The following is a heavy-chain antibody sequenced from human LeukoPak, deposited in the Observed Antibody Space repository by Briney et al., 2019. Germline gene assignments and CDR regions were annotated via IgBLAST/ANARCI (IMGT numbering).Heavy chain of an antibody. J-gene: IGHJ6*02. D-gene: IGHD2-2*01. CDR3: ARVVGYCSSTSCYYYSMDV. CDR1: GGSISSYN. V-gene: IGHV4-59*01. CDR2: IFYRGTT. Sequence: SETLSLTSTDPGGSISSYNWCWIRQPPEEGLGWIGYIFYRGTTNYNPSLKSRVTISVDTSKSQFSLKLSSVTAADTAVYYCARVVGYCSSTSCYYYSMDVWGQGATVTVSS.